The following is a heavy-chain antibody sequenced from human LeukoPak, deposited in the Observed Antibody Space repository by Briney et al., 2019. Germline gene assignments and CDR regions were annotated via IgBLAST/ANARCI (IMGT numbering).Heavy chain of an antibody. Sequence: GGSLRISCAASGFTFSTYWMSWVRQAPGKGLEWVANIKQDGSQKYYVDSVKGRFTISRDNAKNSPYLQMNSLRAEDTAVYYCAKDQDVAAAGTWGSIDYWGQGTLVTVSS. CDR2: IKQDGSQK. V-gene: IGHV3-7*01. D-gene: IGHD6-13*01. CDR1: GFTFSTYW. J-gene: IGHJ4*02. CDR3: AKDQDVAAAGTWGSIDY.